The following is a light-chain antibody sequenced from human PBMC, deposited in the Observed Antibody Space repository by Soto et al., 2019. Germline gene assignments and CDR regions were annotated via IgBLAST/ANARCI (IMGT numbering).Light chain of an antibody. V-gene: IGKV1-33*01. CDR3: QQYDNLPMYT. CDR1: QDISNY. Sequence: DLQMTQSPSSLSASVGDRVTITCRASQDISNYLNWYQQKPGKAPKLLIYDASNLETGVPSRFSGSGSGTDFTFTISSLQPEDIATYYCQQYDNLPMYTFGQGTKLEIK. J-gene: IGKJ2*01. CDR2: DAS.